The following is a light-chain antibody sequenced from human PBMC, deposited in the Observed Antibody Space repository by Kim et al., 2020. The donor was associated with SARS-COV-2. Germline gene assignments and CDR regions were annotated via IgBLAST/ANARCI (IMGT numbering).Light chain of an antibody. V-gene: IGLV2-14*01. J-gene: IGLJ1*01. Sequence: QSITISCTGTSSDVGGYNDVSWYQQHPGKAPKLMIYGISNRPSGVSNRFSGSKSGNTASLTISGLQAEDEADYYCSSYTSSSTPLVFGTGTKVTVL. CDR3: SSYTSSSTPLV. CDR2: GIS. CDR1: SSDVGGYND.